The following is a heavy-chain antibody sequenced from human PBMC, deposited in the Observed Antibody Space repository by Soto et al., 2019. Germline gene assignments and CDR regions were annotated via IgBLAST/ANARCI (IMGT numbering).Heavy chain of an antibody. CDR2: IYPGDSDT. CDR1: GYSFTSYW. J-gene: IGHJ6*02. Sequence: RWESLKISGTGSGYSFTSYWIGWVRQMPGKGLEWMGIIYPGDSDTRYSPSFQGQVTISADKSISTAYLQWSSLKASDTAMYYCGRTSYSSGGSVIPDICCPGTKVSVTS. CDR3: GRTSYSSGGSVIPDI. D-gene: IGHD6-19*01. V-gene: IGHV5-51*01.